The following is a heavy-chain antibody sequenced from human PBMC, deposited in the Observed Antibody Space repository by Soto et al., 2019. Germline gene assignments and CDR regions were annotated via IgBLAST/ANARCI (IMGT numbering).Heavy chain of an antibody. J-gene: IGHJ4*02. V-gene: IGHV1-8*01. CDR3: ARRKERSGPNYFDY. CDR2: MNPYTGKA. D-gene: IGHD6-25*01. Sequence: RASVKVSCKASGYTFTTYDINWVRQAPGQGLEWMGWMNPYTGKAGYAQKFQGRVTMTRDNSISTAYMELSSLRSEDTAVYYCARRKERSGPNYFDYWGLGTLVTVSS. CDR1: GYTFTTYD.